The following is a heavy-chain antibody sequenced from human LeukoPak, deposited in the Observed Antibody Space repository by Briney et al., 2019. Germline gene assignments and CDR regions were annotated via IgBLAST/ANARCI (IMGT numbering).Heavy chain of an antibody. J-gene: IGHJ4*02. V-gene: IGHV1-18*01. Sequence: GASVKVSCKASGYTFTSYGISWVRQAPGQGLEWMGWISAYNGNTNYAQKLQGRVTMTTDTSTSTAYTELRSLRSDDTAVYYCATRGSYSGFFDYWGQGTLVTVSS. D-gene: IGHD1-26*01. CDR1: GYTFTSYG. CDR3: ATRGSYSGFFDY. CDR2: ISAYNGNT.